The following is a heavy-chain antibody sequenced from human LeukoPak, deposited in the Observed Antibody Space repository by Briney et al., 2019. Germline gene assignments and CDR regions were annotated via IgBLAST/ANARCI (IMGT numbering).Heavy chain of an antibody. J-gene: IGHJ4*02. CDR1: GGSISSSNW. CDR2: IYHSGST. V-gene: IGHV4-4*02. CDR3: ARALYSSRTLDY. Sequence: SETLSLTCAVSGGSISSSNWWSWVRQPPGKGLEWIGEIYHSGSTNYNPSLKSRVTISVDKSKNQFPLKLSSVTAADTAVYYCARALYSSRTLDYWGQGTLVTVSS. D-gene: IGHD6-13*01.